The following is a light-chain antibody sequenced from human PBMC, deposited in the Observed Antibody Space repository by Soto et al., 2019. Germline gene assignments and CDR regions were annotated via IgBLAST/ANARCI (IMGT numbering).Light chain of an antibody. V-gene: IGLV2-8*01. Sequence: QSALTQSPSASGSPGHSVTISCTGTSSDVGNYKYVSWYQQHPGKAPKLMIYEVSKRPSGVPDRFSGSKSGNTASLTVSGLQVEDEADYYCSSYAGSNLWVFGGGTKLTVL. CDR2: EVS. CDR3: SSYAGSNLWV. J-gene: IGLJ3*02. CDR1: SSDVGNYKY.